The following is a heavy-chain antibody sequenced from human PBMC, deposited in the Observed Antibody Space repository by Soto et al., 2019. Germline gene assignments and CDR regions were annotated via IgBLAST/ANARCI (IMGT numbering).Heavy chain of an antibody. CDR3: AKALRTGTTRDGVDV. V-gene: IGHV3-23*01. CDR2: ISGSGSST. CDR1: GFTFINYA. J-gene: IGHJ6*02. D-gene: IGHD1-7*01. Sequence: EVQLLESGGGLVQPGGSLRLSCAASGFTFINYAMNWVRQAPGKGLEWVSVISGSGSSTDHADPVKGRFTISRDNSKNTLYLQMNSLRAEDTAIYYCAKALRTGTTRDGVDVWGQGTTVTVSS.